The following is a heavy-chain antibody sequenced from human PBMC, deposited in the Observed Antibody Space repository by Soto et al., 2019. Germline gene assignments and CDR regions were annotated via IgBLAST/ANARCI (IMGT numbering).Heavy chain of an antibody. J-gene: IGHJ6*02. CDR1: GFTFSSHG. V-gene: IGHV3-30*18. CDR3: AKDRYFGYCSISNCSGDYGMAV. CDR2: ISYDGSNK. D-gene: IGHD2-2*03. Sequence: GGSLRLSCAASGFTFSSHGMHWVRQAPGKGLEWEAVISYDGSNKYYADSVKGRFTISRDNSKNTLYLQMNSLRAEDTAVYYCAKDRYFGYCSISNCSGDYGMAVWGQGTTVTVSS.